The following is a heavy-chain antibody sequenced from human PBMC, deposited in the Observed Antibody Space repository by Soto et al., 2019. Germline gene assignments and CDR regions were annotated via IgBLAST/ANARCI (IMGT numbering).Heavy chain of an antibody. CDR3: ARPRRDYWSGRYYFDY. J-gene: IGHJ4*02. V-gene: IGHV3-30*03. D-gene: IGHD3-3*01. CDR2: ISYDGSIT. Sequence: QVQLVESGGGVVQPGRSLRLYCAASEFAFSSYGMHWVRQAPGKGLEWVAVISYDGSITYYADSVKGRFTISRDNSKNTLYLQMNSLRAEDTAVYYCARPRRDYWSGRYYFDYWGQGTLVSVSS. CDR1: EFAFSSYG.